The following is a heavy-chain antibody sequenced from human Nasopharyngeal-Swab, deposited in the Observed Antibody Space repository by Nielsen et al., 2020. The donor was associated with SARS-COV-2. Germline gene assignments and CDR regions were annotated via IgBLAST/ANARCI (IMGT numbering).Heavy chain of an antibody. D-gene: IGHD5-18*01. CDR3: TSRYGYGL. Sequence: VRQMPGKGLEWVGRIRSKANSYATAYAASVKGRFTISRDDSKNTAYLQMNSLKTEDTAVYYCTSRYGYGLWGQGTLVTVSS. CDR2: IRSKANSYAT. J-gene: IGHJ4*02. V-gene: IGHV3-73*01.